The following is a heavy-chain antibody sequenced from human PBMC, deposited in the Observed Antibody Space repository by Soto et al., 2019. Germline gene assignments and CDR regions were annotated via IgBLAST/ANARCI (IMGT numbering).Heavy chain of an antibody. V-gene: IGHV1-69*01. CDR2: IIPIFGTA. CDR3: ATRKEDIVVVPAAIRGSYYYYYGMDV. J-gene: IGHJ6*02. D-gene: IGHD2-2*02. CDR1: GGTFSSYA. Sequence: QVQLVQSGAEVKKPGSSVKVSCKASGGTFSSYAISWVRQAPGQGLEWMGGIIPIFGTANYAQKFQGRVTSNADESTSTAYMELSSLRSEDTAVYYCATRKEDIVVVPAAIRGSYYYYYGMDVLGQGTTVTVSS.